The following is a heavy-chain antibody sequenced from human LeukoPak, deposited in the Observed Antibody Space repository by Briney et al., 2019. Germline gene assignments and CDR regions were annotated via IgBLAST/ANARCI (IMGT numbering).Heavy chain of an antibody. Sequence: GGSLRLSCAASGFTFSNYNMNWVRQAPGKGLEWVSYISSSGNTIYYADSVKGRFTISRDNAKNSLYMQMNSLRAEGTAVYYCARTAEYSSGWSDYWGQGTLVTVSS. CDR2: ISSSGNTI. V-gene: IGHV3-48*04. CDR3: ARTAEYSSGWSDY. J-gene: IGHJ4*02. D-gene: IGHD6-13*01. CDR1: GFTFSNYN.